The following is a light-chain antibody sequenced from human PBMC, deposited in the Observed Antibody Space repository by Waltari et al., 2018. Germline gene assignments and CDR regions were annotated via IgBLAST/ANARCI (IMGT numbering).Light chain of an antibody. CDR3: QSYDSTLSGYV. CDR1: TSHIGAGYD. V-gene: IGLV1-40*01. Sequence: QSVLTQPPSVSGAPGQRVPISCTGSTSHIGAGYDVHWYQQFPGTAPKLLIYGNNNRPSGVPDRFSGSKSGTSASLAITGLQAEDEADYYCQSYDSTLSGYVFGTGTRVTVL. J-gene: IGLJ1*01. CDR2: GNN.